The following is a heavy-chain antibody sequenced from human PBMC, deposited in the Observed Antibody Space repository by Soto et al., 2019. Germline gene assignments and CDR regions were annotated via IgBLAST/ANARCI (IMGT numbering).Heavy chain of an antibody. V-gene: IGHV3-73*01. CDR2: IRSKANSYAT. Sequence: PGGSLRLSCAASGFTFSVSAMHWFRQASGKGLEWVGRIRSKANSYATAYAASVKGRFTISRDDSKNTAYLQMNSLKTEDTAVYYCTSLENWNDRRPIWGQGTMVTVSS. D-gene: IGHD1-1*01. CDR1: GFTFSVSA. J-gene: IGHJ3*02. CDR3: TSLENWNDRRPI.